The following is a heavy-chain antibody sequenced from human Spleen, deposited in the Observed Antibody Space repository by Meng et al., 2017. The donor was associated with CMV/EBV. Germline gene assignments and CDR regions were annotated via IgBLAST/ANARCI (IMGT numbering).Heavy chain of an antibody. D-gene: IGHD1-26*01. V-gene: IGHV1-69*05. CDR1: GGSFSSFA. CDR2: IIPFFGSA. CDR3: ARGGSGTFWIYFDY. J-gene: IGHJ4*02. Sequence: KASGGSFSSFAVNWVRQAPGQGLEWMGGIIPFFGSAIYPQKFQGRVTITTDSSSTTSYMELSGVTSDDTAVYFCARGGSGTFWIYFDYWGQGTLVTVSS.